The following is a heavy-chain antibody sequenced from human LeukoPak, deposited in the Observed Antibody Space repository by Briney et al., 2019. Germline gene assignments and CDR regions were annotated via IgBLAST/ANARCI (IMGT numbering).Heavy chain of an antibody. D-gene: IGHD2-15*01. CDR3: ARWRDCSGGSCYPNDAFDI. J-gene: IGHJ3*02. Sequence: SGTLSLTCTVSGGSISGYYWSWIRQPPGKGLEWIGEINHSGSTNYNPSLKSRVTISVDTSKNQFSLKLSSVTAADTAVYYCARWRDCSGGSCYPNDAFDIWGQGTMVTVSS. CDR1: GGSISGYY. V-gene: IGHV4-34*01. CDR2: INHSGST.